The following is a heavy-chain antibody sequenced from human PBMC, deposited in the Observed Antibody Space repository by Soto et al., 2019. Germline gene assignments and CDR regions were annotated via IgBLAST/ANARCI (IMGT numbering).Heavy chain of an antibody. CDR1: GGSISSYY. J-gene: IGHJ3*01. D-gene: IGHD2-15*01. Sequence: PSETLSLTCTVSGGSISSYYWNWIRQSPGKGLEWIGYMYYSGSTKYNPSLKSRVTISVDTSKNQFSLNLRSVTAADTAVYYCARGSVWVVAANKYTDAFDFWGQGTMVTVSS. CDR3: ARGSVWVVAANKYTDAFDF. V-gene: IGHV4-59*01. CDR2: MYYSGST.